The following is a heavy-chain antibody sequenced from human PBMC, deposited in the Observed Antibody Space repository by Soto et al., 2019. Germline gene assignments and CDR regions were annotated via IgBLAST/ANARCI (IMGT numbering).Heavy chain of an antibody. CDR2: ISRSSSYM. CDR3: ASQVGDFSQIDY. D-gene: IGHD4-17*01. Sequence: EVQLVESGGGLVKPGGSLRLSCAASGFTFSSYSMIWVRQAPGKGLEWVSSISRSSSYMYYADSLKGRFTISRDNAKNSLYLQMNSLRVEDTAVYYCASQVGDFSQIDYWGQGTLVTVSS. J-gene: IGHJ4*02. CDR1: GFTFSSYS. V-gene: IGHV3-21*01.